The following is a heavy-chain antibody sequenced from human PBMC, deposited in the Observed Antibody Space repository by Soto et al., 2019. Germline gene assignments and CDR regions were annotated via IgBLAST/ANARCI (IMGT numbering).Heavy chain of an antibody. CDR1: GGSISSYY. D-gene: IGHD6-19*01. J-gene: IGHJ4*02. CDR2: IYYSGST. V-gene: IGHV4-59*01. CDR3: ARDTSNGWPDY. Sequence: SETLSLTCTVSGGSISSYYGSWIRQPPGKGLEWIGYIYYSGSTNYNPSLKSRVTISVDASKNQFSLKLSSVTAADTAVYYCARDTSNGWPDYLGQGTLVTVSS.